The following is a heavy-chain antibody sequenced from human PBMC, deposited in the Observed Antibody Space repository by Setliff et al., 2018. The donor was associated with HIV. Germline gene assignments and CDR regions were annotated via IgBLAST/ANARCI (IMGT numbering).Heavy chain of an antibody. V-gene: IGHV4-34*01. CDR3: TRAQIAAPRPFDY. CDR2: VNHKGVA. J-gene: IGHJ4*02. CDR1: GGAFSGYH. D-gene: IGHD2-21*01. Sequence: SETLSLTCAVYGGAFSGYHWTWIRQSPGRGLEWIGEVNHKGVANYSPSLMRRATISADTSKNQFSLRLSSVTAADTALYFCTRAQIAAPRPFDYWGQGTLVTVS.